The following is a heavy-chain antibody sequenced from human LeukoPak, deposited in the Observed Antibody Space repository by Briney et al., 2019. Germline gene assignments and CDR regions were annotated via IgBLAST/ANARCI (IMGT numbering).Heavy chain of an antibody. CDR3: ARVARVANIDY. V-gene: IGHV4-34*01. J-gene: IGHJ4*02. CDR1: GGSFSGYY. D-gene: IGHD4-23*01. Sequence: SETLSLTCAVYGGSFSGYYWSWIRQPPGEGLEWIGEINHSGSTNYNPSLKSRVTISVDTSKNQFSLQLSSVTAADTAVYYCARVARVANIDYWGQGTLVTVSS. CDR2: INHSGST.